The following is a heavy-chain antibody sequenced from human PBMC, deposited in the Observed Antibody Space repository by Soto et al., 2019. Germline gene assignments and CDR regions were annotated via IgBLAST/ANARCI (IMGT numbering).Heavy chain of an antibody. V-gene: IGHV3-23*01. CDR1: GFTFSSYA. J-gene: IGHJ4*02. CDR2: ISGSGGST. D-gene: IGHD1-26*01. CDR3: SRRGSGSYYDY. Sequence: EVQLLESGGGLVQPGGSLRLSCAASGFTFSSYAMRWVRQAPVKGLEWVSAISGSGGSTYYADSVKGRFTISRDNSKNTLYLQMNNLRAEDTAVYYCSRRGSGSYYDYWGQGTLVTVSS.